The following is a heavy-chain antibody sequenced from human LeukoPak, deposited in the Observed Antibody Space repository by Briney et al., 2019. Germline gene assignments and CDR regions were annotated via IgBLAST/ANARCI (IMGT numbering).Heavy chain of an antibody. J-gene: IGHJ3*02. Sequence: GGSLRLSCAASGFTVSRNYMSWVRQAPGKGLECVSVIYSGGNTYYTDSVKGRFTISRDNSKNTLYLQMNSLRAEDTAVYYCAKDMGGTSFAFDIWGQGTMVTVSS. V-gene: IGHV3-66*01. CDR1: GFTVSRNY. D-gene: IGHD1-1*01. CDR3: AKDMGGTSFAFDI. CDR2: IYSGGNT.